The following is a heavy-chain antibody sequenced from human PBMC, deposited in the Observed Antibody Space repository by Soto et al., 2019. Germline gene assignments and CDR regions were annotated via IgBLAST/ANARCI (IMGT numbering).Heavy chain of an antibody. CDR2: INPSGGST. J-gene: IGHJ3*02. CDR1: GYTFTSYY. CDR3: AREVEAGYSYGYGAFDI. V-gene: IGHV1-46*01. D-gene: IGHD5-18*01. Sequence: ASVKVSRKASGYTFTSYYMHWVRQAPGQGLEWMGIINPSGGSTSYAQKFQGRVTMTRDTSTSTVYMELSSLRSEDTAVYYCAREVEAGYSYGYGAFDIWGQGTMVTISS.